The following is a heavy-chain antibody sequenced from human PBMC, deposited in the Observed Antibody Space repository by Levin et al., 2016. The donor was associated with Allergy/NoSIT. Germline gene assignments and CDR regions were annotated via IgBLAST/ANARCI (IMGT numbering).Heavy chain of an antibody. Sequence: WIRQPPGKGLEWVAVISYDGSNKYYADSVKGRFTISRDNSKNTLYLQMNSLRAEDTAVYYCAKSAGITMVRGVIINSYYYYGMDVWGQGTTVTVSS. J-gene: IGHJ6*02. V-gene: IGHV3-30*18. CDR3: AKSAGITMVRGVIINSYYYYGMDV. CDR2: ISYDGSNK. D-gene: IGHD3-10*01.